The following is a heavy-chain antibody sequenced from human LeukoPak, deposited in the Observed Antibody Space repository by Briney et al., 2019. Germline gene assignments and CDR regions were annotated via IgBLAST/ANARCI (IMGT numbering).Heavy chain of an antibody. J-gene: IGHJ4*02. D-gene: IGHD3-22*01. V-gene: IGHV4-39*07. CDR3: AREHDYYDSSGFDY. Sequence: SETLSLTCTVSGGSISSSSYYWGWIRQPPGKGLEWIGTIYYSGNTYYNPSLKSRVTISVDTSKNQFSLKLSSVTAADTAVYYCAREHDYYDSSGFDYWGQGTLVTVSS. CDR1: GGSISSSSYY. CDR2: IYYSGNT.